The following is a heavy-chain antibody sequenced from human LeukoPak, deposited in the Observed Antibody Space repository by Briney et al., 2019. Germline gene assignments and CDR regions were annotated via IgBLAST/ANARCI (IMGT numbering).Heavy chain of an antibody. CDR3: ARSSVAGRAFDI. D-gene: IGHD6-19*01. V-gene: IGHV1-2*02. Sequence: ASVKVSCKASGYTFTSYYMHWVRQAPGQGLEWMGWISAYNGNTNYAQKFQGRVTMTRDTSISTAYMELSRLRSDDTAVYYCARSSVAGRAFDIWGQGTMVTVSS. CDR2: ISAYNGNT. J-gene: IGHJ3*02. CDR1: GYTFTSYY.